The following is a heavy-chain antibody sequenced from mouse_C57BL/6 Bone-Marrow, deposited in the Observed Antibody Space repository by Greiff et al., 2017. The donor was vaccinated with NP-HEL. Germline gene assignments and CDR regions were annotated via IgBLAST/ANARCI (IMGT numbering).Heavy chain of an antibody. CDR3: ARDYYGSSYDY. Sequence: QVHVKQSGAELARPGASVKLSCKASGYTFTSYGISWVKQRTGQGLEWIGEIYPRSGNTYYNEKFKGKATLTEDKSSSTAYMELRSLTSEDSAVYFCARDYYGSSYDYWGQGTTLTVSA. V-gene: IGHV1-81*01. J-gene: IGHJ2*01. CDR2: IYPRSGNT. D-gene: IGHD1-1*01. CDR1: GYTFTSYG.